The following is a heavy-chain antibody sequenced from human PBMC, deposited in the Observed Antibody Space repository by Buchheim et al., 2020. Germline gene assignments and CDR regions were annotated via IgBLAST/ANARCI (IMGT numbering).Heavy chain of an antibody. CDR3: AKAPAQ. V-gene: IGHV3-7*01. CDR1: GFTFSSYW. CDR2: IKHDGTAQ. Sequence: EVQLVESGGGLVQPGGSLRLSCGASGFTFSSYWMSWVRQAPGKGLELVANIKHDGTAQFYVDSVKGRFTISRDNAKNSLYLQMNSLRVEDTAVYYCAKAPAQWGQGTL. J-gene: IGHJ4*02.